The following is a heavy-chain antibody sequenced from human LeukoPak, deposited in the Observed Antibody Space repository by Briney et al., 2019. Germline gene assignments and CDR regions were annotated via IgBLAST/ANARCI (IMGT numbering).Heavy chain of an antibody. CDR2: ISSSSSYT. J-gene: IGHJ4*02. V-gene: IGHV3-11*03. D-gene: IGHD2-2*01. CDR1: GFTFSDYY. Sequence: PGGSLRLSCAASGFTFSDYYMSWIRQAPGKGLEWVSYISSSSSYTNYADSVKGRFTISRDNAKNSLYLQMNSLRAEDTAVYYCARLASGKYQLPDVAAYWGQGTLVTVSS. CDR3: ARLASGKYQLPDVAAY.